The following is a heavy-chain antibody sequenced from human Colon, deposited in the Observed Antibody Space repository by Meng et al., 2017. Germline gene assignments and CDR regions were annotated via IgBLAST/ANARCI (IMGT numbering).Heavy chain of an antibody. CDR1: VGSISSGDYY. J-gene: IGHJ4*02. CDR3: ARQVAATFSGLAFDS. V-gene: IGHV4-30-4*01. CDR2: VYLREDT. Sequence: VQLQEPGLGLVLPSPSLSLTRTGSVGSISSGDYYWSWIRQPPGKGLEWIGVVYLREDTNSNPSLKSRVTISVDTSKNQFSVNLSSVTAADTAVYFCARQVAATFSGLAFDSWGQGTLVTVSS. D-gene: IGHD2-15*01.